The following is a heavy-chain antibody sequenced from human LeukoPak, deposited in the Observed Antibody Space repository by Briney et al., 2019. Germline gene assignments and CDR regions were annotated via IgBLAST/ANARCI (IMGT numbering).Heavy chain of an antibody. CDR1: GYTFTRYG. V-gene: IGHV1-18*01. D-gene: IGHD6-19*01. CDR2: ISGSNGNT. CDR3: AKRIAVAGTIGAFDY. J-gene: IGHJ4*02. Sequence: ASVKVSCKAFGYTFTRYGVSWVRQAPGQGLEWIGWISGSNGNTNYAQNFQGRVTMTTDSSTSTAYMELRSLRSDDTAVYYCAKRIAVAGTIGAFDYWGQGTLVTVSS.